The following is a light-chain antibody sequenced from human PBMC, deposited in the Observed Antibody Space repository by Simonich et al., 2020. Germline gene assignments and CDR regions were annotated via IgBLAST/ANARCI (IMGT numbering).Light chain of an antibody. J-gene: IGKJ2*01. V-gene: IGKV4-1*01. CDR2: WAS. CDR1: QSVLYSSNNKNY. CDR3: QQYYSTPYT. Sequence: DIVMTQSPDSLAVSLGERATINCKSSQSVLYSSNNKNYLAWYQQKPGQHPKLLIYWASTRESGSPDRFSGSGSGTDFTLTISSLQAEDVAVYYCQQYYSTPYTFGQGTKLEIK.